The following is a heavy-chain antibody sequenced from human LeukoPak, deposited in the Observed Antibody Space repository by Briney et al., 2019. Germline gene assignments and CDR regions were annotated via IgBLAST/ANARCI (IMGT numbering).Heavy chain of an antibody. CDR3: AKDEGYSSSWYDY. CDR1: GFTVSTNY. Sequence: GGSLRLSCAASGFTVSTNYMSWVRQAPGKGLEWVSVIYSGGSTYYADSVKGRFTISRDNSKNTLYLQMNSLRAEDTAVFYCAKDEGYSSSWYDYWGQGTLVTVSS. J-gene: IGHJ4*02. D-gene: IGHD6-13*01. V-gene: IGHV3-53*01. CDR2: IYSGGST.